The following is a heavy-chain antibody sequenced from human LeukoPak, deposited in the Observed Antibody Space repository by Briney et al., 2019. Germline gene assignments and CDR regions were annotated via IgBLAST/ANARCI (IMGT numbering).Heavy chain of an antibody. CDR3: ARDYFSRAALLGYFDL. CDR2: IYYSGST. J-gene: IGHJ2*01. CDR1: GGSISSYY. V-gene: IGHV4-59*01. D-gene: IGHD2-15*01. Sequence: PSETLSLTCTVSGGSISSYYWSWIRQPPGKGLEWIGYIYYSGSTNYNPSLKSRVTISVDTSKNQFSLKLSSVTAADTAVYYCARDYFSRAALLGYFDLWGRGTLVTVSS.